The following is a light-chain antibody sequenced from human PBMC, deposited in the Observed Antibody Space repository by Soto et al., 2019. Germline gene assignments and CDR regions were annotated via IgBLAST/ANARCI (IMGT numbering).Light chain of an antibody. Sequence: EIVLTQSPGTLSLSPGERATLSCRASQSVSSSFLAWYQQKPGQAPRLLIYGASSRATGIPDRFSGRGSGTDFTLTISRLEPEDFAVDYCQQYGSSPWTVGQGTKVEIK. CDR3: QQYGSSPWT. V-gene: IGKV3-20*01. CDR2: GAS. J-gene: IGKJ1*01. CDR1: QSVSSSF.